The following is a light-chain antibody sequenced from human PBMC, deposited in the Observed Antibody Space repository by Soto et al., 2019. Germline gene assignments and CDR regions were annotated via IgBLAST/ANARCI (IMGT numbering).Light chain of an antibody. J-gene: IGKJ4*01. Sequence: EIVMTQSPATLSVSPGEKATLSRRARPRVRSNFAWYQQKPGQAPRPPIYGSSPRATGIPARFSGSGSGTEFTLTISSLQSEDFAVYYCQQYNNWPPLTFGGGTKVEIK. CDR2: GSS. V-gene: IGKV3-15*01. CDR1: PRVRSN. CDR3: QQYNNWPPLT.